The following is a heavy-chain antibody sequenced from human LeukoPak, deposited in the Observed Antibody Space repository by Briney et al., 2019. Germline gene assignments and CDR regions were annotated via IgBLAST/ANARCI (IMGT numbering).Heavy chain of an antibody. CDR3: AKGVHAFDI. J-gene: IGHJ3*02. CDR2: ISYDGSNK. CDR1: GFTFSSYS. Sequence: GGSLRLSCAASGFTFSSYSMNWVRQAPGKGLEWVAVISYDGSNKYYADSVKGRFTISRDNSKNTLYLQMNSLRAEDTAVYYCAKGVHAFDIWGQGTMVTVSS. D-gene: IGHD3-10*02. V-gene: IGHV3-30*18.